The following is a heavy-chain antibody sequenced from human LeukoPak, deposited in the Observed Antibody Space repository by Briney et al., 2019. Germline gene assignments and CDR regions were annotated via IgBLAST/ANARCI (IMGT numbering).Heavy chain of an antibody. Sequence: PGGSLRLSCAPFGFSISGYEMNWVRQAPGKGLEWGSHISSSGSTIWYADSVKGRFTISRDNAKNSLYLQMNSLRAEDTAVYYCARVELAPYYYYMDVWGKGTTVTVSS. CDR3: ARVELAPYYYYMDV. CDR2: ISSSGSTI. D-gene: IGHD1-7*01. J-gene: IGHJ6*03. CDR1: GFSISGYE. V-gene: IGHV3-48*03.